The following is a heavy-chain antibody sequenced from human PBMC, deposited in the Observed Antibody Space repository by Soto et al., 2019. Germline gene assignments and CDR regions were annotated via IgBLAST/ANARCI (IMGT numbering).Heavy chain of an antibody. CDR2: IIPIFGTA. CDR1: GGTFSSYA. J-gene: IGHJ6*02. Sequence: GASVKVSCKASGGTFSSYAISWVRQAPGQGLEWMGGIIPIFGTANYAQKFQGRVTITADESTSTAYMELSSLRSEDTAVYYCARDEGTAMVPGYYYGMDVWGQGTTVTVSS. CDR3: ARDEGTAMVPGYYYGMDV. D-gene: IGHD5-18*01. V-gene: IGHV1-69*13.